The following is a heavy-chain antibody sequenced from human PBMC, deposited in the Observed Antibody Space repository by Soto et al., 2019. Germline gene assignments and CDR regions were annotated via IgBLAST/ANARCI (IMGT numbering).Heavy chain of an antibody. CDR1: GGSISSSSYY. CDR3: AGPTAYSGGWHHY. D-gene: IGHD6-19*01. J-gene: IGHJ4*02. V-gene: IGHV4-39*01. CDR2: IYYSGST. Sequence: SETLSLTCTVSGGSISSSSYYWGWIRQPPGKGLEWIGSIYYSGSTYYNPSLKGRVTISVDTSKNQFSLKLSSVTAADTAVYYCAGPTAYSGGWHHYWGQGTLVTVSS.